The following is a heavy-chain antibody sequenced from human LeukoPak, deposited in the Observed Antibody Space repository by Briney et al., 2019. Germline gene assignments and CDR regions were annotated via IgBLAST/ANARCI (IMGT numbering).Heavy chain of an antibody. CDR2: IYPGDSDT. Sequence: GESLKISCKGSGYSFTSYWIGWVRQMPGKGLEWMGIIYPGDSDTRYSPSFQGQVTISADKSISTAYLQWSSLKASDTAMYYCARLNLLPYDFWGGYGMDVWGQGTTVTVSS. CDR1: GYSFTSYW. CDR3: ARLNLLPYDFWGGYGMDV. J-gene: IGHJ6*02. V-gene: IGHV5-51*01. D-gene: IGHD3-3*01.